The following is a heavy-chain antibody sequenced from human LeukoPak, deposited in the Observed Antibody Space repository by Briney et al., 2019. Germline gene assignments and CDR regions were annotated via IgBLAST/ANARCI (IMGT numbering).Heavy chain of an antibody. CDR1: GFTVSSNY. D-gene: IGHD3-10*01. V-gene: IGHV3-53*01. J-gene: IGHJ4*02. CDR3: AKGHYYGSGSLDY. CDR2: IYDSGTT. Sequence: GGSLRLSCATSGFTVSSNYMSWVRQAPGKGLEWVSVIYDSGTTYYADSVKGRFLIFRDTSKNTVDLQMNSLRAEDTAVYYCAKGHYYGSGSLDYWGQGTLVTVSS.